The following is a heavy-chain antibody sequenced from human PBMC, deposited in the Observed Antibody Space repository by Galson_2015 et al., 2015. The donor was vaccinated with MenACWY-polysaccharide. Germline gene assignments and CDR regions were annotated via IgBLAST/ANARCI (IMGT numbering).Heavy chain of an antibody. J-gene: IGHJ4*02. CDR1: GFSFSANG. V-gene: IGHV3-23*01. Sequence: SLRLSCAASGFSFSANGMSWVRQAPGRGLEWVSGSGSGGGLYYADSVKGRFTVSRDNSKNTLYLQMNILRAEDTAVYYCAKVGPRSSWTMGLDYWGQGTLVTVSS. CDR2: SGSGGGL. CDR3: AKVGPRSSWTMGLDY. D-gene: IGHD6-13*01.